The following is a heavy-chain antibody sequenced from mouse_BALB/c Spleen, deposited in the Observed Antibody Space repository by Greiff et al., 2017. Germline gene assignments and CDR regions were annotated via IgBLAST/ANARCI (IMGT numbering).Heavy chain of an antibody. CDR1: GFTFSSFG. CDR2: ISSGSSTI. J-gene: IGHJ4*01. Sequence: DVKLVESGGGLVQPGGSRKLSCAASGFTFSSFGMHWVRQAPEKGLEWVAYISSGSSTIYYADTVKGRFTISRDNPKNTLFLQMTSLRSEDTAMYYCARGGGRAFYAMDYWGQGTSVTVSS. V-gene: IGHV5-17*02. CDR3: ARGGGRAFYAMDY. D-gene: IGHD1-1*02.